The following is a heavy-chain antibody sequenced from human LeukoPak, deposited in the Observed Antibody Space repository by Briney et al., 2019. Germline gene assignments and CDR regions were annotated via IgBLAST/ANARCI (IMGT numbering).Heavy chain of an antibody. V-gene: IGHV4-34*01. CDR1: GGSFSGYY. D-gene: IGHD6-19*01. Sequence: SETLSLTCAVYGGSFSGYYWSSIRQPPGKGLEWIGEINHSGSTNYNPSLKSRVTISVDTSKNQFSLKLSSVTAADTAVYYCARLKYLGYRKYSSGWYEGGYYFDYWGQGTLVTVSS. CDR2: INHSGST. CDR3: ARLKYLGYRKYSSGWYEGGYYFDY. J-gene: IGHJ4*02.